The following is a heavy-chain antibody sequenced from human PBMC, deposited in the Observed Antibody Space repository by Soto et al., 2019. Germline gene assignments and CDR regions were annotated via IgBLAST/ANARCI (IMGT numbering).Heavy chain of an antibody. CDR2: ISGSGGST. Sequence: EVQLLESGGGLVQPGGSLRLSCAASGFTFSTYSMIWVRQAPGKGLEWVSAISGSGGSTYYLDSVKGRFTISRDNSKNTLSLQMHSLRAEDTAVYYCVKEALAGDMDLWGQGTTVTVSS. D-gene: IGHD3-16*01. J-gene: IGHJ6*02. CDR3: VKEALAGDMDL. V-gene: IGHV3-23*01. CDR1: GFTFSTYS.